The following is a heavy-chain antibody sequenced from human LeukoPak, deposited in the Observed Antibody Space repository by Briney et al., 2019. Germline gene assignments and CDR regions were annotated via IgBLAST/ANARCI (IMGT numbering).Heavy chain of an antibody. CDR2: ISYDGSNK. D-gene: IGHD3-22*01. CDR1: GFTFSSYA. Sequence: GGSLRLSCAASGFTFSSYAMHWVRQAPGRGLEWVAVISYDGSNKYYADSVKGRFTISRDNSKSTLYLQMNSLRAEDTAVYYCAKNAMHYYDSSGWPFDYWGQGTLVTVSS. CDR3: AKNAMHYYDSSGWPFDY. J-gene: IGHJ4*02. V-gene: IGHV3-30*04.